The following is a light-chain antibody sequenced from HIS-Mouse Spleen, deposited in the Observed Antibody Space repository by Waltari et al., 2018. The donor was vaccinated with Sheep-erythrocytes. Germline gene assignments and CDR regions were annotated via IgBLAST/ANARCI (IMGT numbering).Light chain of an antibody. V-gene: IGLV2-23*01. J-gene: IGLJ2*01. Sequence: QSALTQPASVSGSPGQSITISCTGTSSDVGSYNLFSWYQQHPGKAPKLMIYEGSKRPSGVSNRFSGAKSGNTASLTIYGLQAEDEADYYCCSYAGSSTYVVVGGGTKLTVL. CDR2: EGS. CDR1: SSDVGSYNL. CDR3: CSYAGSSTYVV.